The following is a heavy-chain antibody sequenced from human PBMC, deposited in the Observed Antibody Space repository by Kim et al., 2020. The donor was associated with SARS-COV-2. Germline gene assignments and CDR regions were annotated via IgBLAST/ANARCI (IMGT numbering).Heavy chain of an antibody. J-gene: IGHJ6*02. CDR1: GYTFTSYA. Sequence: ASVKVSCKASGYTFTSYAMHWVRQAPGQRLEWMGWINAGNGNTKYSQKFQGRVTITRDTSASTAYMELNSLRSEDTAVYYCAREKYSSGWYNYYYGMDVWGQGTTVTVSS. D-gene: IGHD6-19*01. V-gene: IGHV1-3*01. CDR2: INAGNGNT. CDR3: AREKYSSGWYNYYYGMDV.